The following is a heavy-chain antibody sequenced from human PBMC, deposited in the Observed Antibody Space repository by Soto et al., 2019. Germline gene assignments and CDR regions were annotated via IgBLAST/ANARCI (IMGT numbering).Heavy chain of an antibody. CDR1: GGSLSSCNW. Sequence: PSETLSLTCAVSGGSLSSCNWWSWVRPPPGKGLEWIGEIYHSGSTNYNPSLKSRVTISVDKSKNQLYLKLSTVTAADTAVYYCARASGSYYGYFDYWGQGTLVTVSS. CDR2: IYHSGST. CDR3: ARASGSYYGYFDY. V-gene: IGHV4-4*02. J-gene: IGHJ4*02. D-gene: IGHD1-26*01.